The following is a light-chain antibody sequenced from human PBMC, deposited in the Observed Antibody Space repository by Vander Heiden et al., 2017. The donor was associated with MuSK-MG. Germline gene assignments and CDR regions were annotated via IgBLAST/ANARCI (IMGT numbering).Light chain of an antibody. CDR3: CSYAGSSTSYV. Sequence: QSALTQPASVSGSPGQSITISCTGTSSDVGSYNLVSWYQQHPGKAPNLIIYEGSKRPSGVSNRFSGSKSGTTASLTISGLQAEDEADYYCCSYAGSSTSYVFGTGTKVTVL. J-gene: IGLJ1*01. V-gene: IGLV2-23*01. CDR2: EGS. CDR1: SSDVGSYNL.